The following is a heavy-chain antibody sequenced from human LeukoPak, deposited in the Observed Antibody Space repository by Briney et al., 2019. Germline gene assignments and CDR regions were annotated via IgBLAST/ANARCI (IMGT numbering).Heavy chain of an antibody. CDR1: GFTFTKCA. CDR3: AGDRNSDWYSPLDY. J-gene: IGHJ4*02. V-gene: IGHV3-23*01. CDR2: ITATGDTA. Sequence: GGSLRLSCVASGFTFTKCAMSWIRQAPGKGLEWVAIITATGDTAYYANSVKGRFTISRDNSRNTVYMQMDSLRAEDTAIYYCAGDRNSDWYSPLDYWGQGSQVTVSP. D-gene: IGHD6-19*01.